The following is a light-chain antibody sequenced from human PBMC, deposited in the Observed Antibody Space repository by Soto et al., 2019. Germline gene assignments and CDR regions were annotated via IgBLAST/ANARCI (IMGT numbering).Light chain of an antibody. CDR3: QQAYSHPLS. J-gene: IGKJ4*01. V-gene: IGKV1-12*01. CDR1: QGVGVW. CDR2: GAS. Sequence: DIQMTQSPSSVSASVGDTVTITCRASQGVGVWLGWYQQKPGKAPHLLIYGASGLQVGVPSRFSGSVSGADFSLTISNLQPEDVATYYCQQAYSHPLSFGGGTKVEMK.